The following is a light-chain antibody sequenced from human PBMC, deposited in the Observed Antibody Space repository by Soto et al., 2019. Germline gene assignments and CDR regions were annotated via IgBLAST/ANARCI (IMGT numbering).Light chain of an antibody. J-gene: IGKJ3*01. CDR2: GAS. CDR3: QHYNNWPFT. V-gene: IGKV3-15*01. CDR1: QSVASN. Sequence: EIEMTQSPATLSVSPGERATLSCRASQSVASNLAWYQQKPGQAPRLLIYGASTRATGIPARFSGSGSGTEFTLTISSLQSEDFAVYYCQHYNNWPFTFGPGTKVDIK.